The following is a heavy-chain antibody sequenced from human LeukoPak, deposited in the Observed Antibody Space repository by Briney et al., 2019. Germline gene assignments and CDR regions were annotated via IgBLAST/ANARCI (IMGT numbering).Heavy chain of an antibody. CDR1: GFTFSSYW. CDR3: ASHTYYYDSSGASAEYFQH. J-gene: IGHJ1*01. V-gene: IGHV3-7*03. D-gene: IGHD3-22*01. Sequence: PGGSLRLSCAASGFTFSSYWMSWVRQAPGKGLEWVANIKQDGSEKNYVDSVKGRFTISRDNTKNSLYLQMNSLRAEDTAVYYCASHTYYYDSSGASAEYFQHWGQGTLVTVSS. CDR2: IKQDGSEK.